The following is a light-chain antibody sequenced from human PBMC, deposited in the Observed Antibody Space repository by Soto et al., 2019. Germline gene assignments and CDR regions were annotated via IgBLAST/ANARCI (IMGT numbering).Light chain of an antibody. J-gene: IGKJ1*01. Sequence: AIQMPQSPSSLSASVVDRVTITCLASQGIRNDLGWYQQEPGKAPKLLIYAASSLESGVPSRFSGSGSGTDFTLTISSLQPEDFATYYCLQDYNYPWTFGQGTKVDIK. CDR2: AAS. CDR1: QGIRND. CDR3: LQDYNYPWT. V-gene: IGKV1-6*01.